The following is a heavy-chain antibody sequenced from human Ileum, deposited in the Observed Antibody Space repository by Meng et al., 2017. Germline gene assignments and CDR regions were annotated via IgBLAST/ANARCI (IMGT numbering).Heavy chain of an antibody. Sequence: GESLKISCEASGFTFSSYWIHWVRQAPGKGLVCVSRITSDGSSTTYADSVKGRFTTSRDNAKNTLYLQMNSLRAEDTAVYYCARDPLSYGATFDYWGQGTLVTVSS. CDR3: ARDPLSYGATFDY. V-gene: IGHV3-74*01. D-gene: IGHD4/OR15-4a*01. CDR2: ITSDGSST. J-gene: IGHJ4*02. CDR1: GFTFSSYW.